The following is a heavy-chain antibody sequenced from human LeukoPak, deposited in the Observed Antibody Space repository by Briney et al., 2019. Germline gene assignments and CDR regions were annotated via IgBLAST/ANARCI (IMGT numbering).Heavy chain of an antibody. Sequence: PSETLSLTCTVSGGSISSYYWSWIRQPPGKGLEWIGYIYYSGSTNYNPSLKSRVTISVDTSKNQFSLKLSSVTAADTAVYYCARVYCSGGSCYYNAFDIWGQGTMVTVSS. D-gene: IGHD2-15*01. CDR1: GGSISSYY. CDR2: IYYSGST. CDR3: ARVYCSGGSCYYNAFDI. V-gene: IGHV4-59*01. J-gene: IGHJ3*02.